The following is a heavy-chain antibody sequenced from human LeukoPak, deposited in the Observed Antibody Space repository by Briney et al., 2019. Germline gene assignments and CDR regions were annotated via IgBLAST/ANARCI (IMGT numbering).Heavy chain of an antibody. CDR2: IIPIFGTA. Sequence: SVKVSCKASGGTFSSYAISWVRQAPGQGLEWMGRIIPIFGTANYAQKFQGRVTITADKSTSTAYMELSSLRSEDTAVYYCARDIAVAGYFDYWGQGTLVTVSS. V-gene: IGHV1-69*06. CDR1: GGTFSSYA. CDR3: ARDIAVAGYFDY. D-gene: IGHD6-19*01. J-gene: IGHJ4*02.